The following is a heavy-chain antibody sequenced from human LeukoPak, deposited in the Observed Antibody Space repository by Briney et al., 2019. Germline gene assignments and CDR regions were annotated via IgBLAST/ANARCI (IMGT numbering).Heavy chain of an antibody. Sequence: PGGSLRLSCEASGFIVSSNYMSWVRQAPGKGLEWVGFIRSKIYGGTPEYAASVKGRFTISRDDSKGITYLQMNSLKTEDTAVYYCTRDQTPYYWGQGTLVTVSS. CDR1: GFIVSSNY. CDR3: TRDQTPYY. CDR2: IRSKIYGGTP. J-gene: IGHJ4*02. V-gene: IGHV3-49*04.